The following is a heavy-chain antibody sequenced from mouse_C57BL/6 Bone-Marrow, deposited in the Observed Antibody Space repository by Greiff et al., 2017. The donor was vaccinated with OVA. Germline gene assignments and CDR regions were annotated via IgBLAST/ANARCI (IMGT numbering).Heavy chain of an antibody. V-gene: IGHV3-6*01. J-gene: IGHJ2*01. Sequence: EVQLKESGPGLVKPSQSLSLTCSVTGYSITSGYYWNWIRQFPGNKLEWMGYISYDGSNNYNPSLKNRIPITRDTSKNQFFLKLNSVTTEDTATYYCASIYGNYFDYWGQGTTLTVSS. CDR3: ASIYGNYFDY. D-gene: IGHD2-1*01. CDR1: GYSITSGYY. CDR2: ISYDGSN.